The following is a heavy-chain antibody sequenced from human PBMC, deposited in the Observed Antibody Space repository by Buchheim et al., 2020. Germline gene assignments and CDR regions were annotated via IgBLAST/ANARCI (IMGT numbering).Heavy chain of an antibody. Sequence: QVLLQESGPGLLKPSETLSLTWTVSGDSLRGYYWNWIRQPPGKGLEWIGYISYGGTTQYNPTLKSRVSITLDTSKDQFYLKMNTVTAADTAKYFCARGGQTAAAVDNWFDPWGQG. V-gene: IGHV4-59*01. CDR3: ARGGQTAAAVDNWFDP. D-gene: IGHD1-14*01. J-gene: IGHJ5*02. CDR2: ISYGGTT. CDR1: GDSLRGYY.